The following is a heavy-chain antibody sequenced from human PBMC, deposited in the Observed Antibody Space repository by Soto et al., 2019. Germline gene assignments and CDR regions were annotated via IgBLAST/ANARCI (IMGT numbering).Heavy chain of an antibody. V-gene: IGHV3-53*01. CDR1: GFTVSSNY. J-gene: IGHJ4*02. Sequence: PGGSLRLSCAASGFTVSSNYMSWVRQAPGKGLEWVSVIYSGGSTYYADSVKGRFTISRDNSKNTLYLQMNSLRAEDTAVYYCARVVTAIQAFYFDYWGQGTLVTVSS. D-gene: IGHD2-21*02. CDR2: IYSGGST. CDR3: ARVVTAIQAFYFDY.